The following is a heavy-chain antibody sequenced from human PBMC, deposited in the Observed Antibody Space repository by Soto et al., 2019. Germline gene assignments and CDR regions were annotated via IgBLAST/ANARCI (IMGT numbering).Heavy chain of an antibody. CDR2: INSDGSST. D-gene: IGHD6-13*01. CDR1: GFTFSSYW. V-gene: IGHV3-74*01. Sequence: PGGSLRLSCAASGFTFSSYWMHWVRQAPGKGLVWVSRINSDGSSTSYADSVKGRFTISRDNAKNTLYLQMNSLRAEDTAVYYWAREPPSGIAAAGTPYYGMDVWGQGTTVTVSS. CDR3: AREPPSGIAAAGTPYYGMDV. J-gene: IGHJ6*02.